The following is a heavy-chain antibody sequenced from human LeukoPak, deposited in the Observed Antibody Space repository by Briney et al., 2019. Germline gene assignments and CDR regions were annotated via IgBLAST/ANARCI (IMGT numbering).Heavy chain of an antibody. CDR3: SGGAGITLIAADF. V-gene: IGHV1-69*02. D-gene: IGHD3-22*01. CDR2: IIPIRGVA. Sequence: ASVKVSCKSSEATFSSYTISWMRQPPAQGLELMGMIIPIRGVANYSHKFQGRGTFSADKATNTAYMDLSSMRPEDTDVDYCSGGAGITLIAADFWGQGPLVTVSS. CDR1: EATFSSYT. J-gene: IGHJ4*02.